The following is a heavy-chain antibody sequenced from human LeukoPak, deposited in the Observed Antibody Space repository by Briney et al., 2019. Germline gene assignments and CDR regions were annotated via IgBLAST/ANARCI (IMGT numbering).Heavy chain of an antibody. J-gene: IGHJ5*02. CDR3: ANGVRGVINWFDP. CDR2: ISGSGGST. V-gene: IGHV3-23*01. D-gene: IGHD3-10*01. Sequence: QSGGSLRLSCAASGFTFSSYALSWVRPAPGKGLDWVSAISGSGGSTYYADSVKGRFTISRDNSKNTLYLQMNSLRAEDTAVYYCANGVRGVINWFDPWGQGTLVTVSS. CDR1: GFTFSSYA.